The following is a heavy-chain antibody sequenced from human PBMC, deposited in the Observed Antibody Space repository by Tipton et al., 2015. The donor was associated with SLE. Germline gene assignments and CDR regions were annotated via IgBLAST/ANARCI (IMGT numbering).Heavy chain of an antibody. Sequence: TLSLTCTVSGGSINNYYWSXXRQPPGKGLEWIGYIYYSGSTYYNPPLKSRVTTSVDTSKNQFSLKLSSVTAADTAVYYCARDLGXSGNWFDPWGQGTLVTVSS. CDR3: ARDLGXSGNWFDP. V-gene: IGHV4-59*12. J-gene: IGHJ5*02. CDR1: GGSINNYY. CDR2: IYYSGST. D-gene: IGHD3-10*01.